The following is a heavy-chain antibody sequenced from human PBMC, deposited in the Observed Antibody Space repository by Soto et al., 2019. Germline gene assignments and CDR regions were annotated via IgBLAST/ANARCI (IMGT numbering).Heavy chain of an antibody. D-gene: IGHD2-8*01. CDR3: ARMGVLMVYANTGRVGYFDY. CDR2: IYYSGST. CDR1: GGSISSSSYY. Sequence: QLQLQESGPGLVKPSETLSLTCTVSGGSISSSSYYWGWIRQPPGKGLEWIGSIYYSGSTYYNPSLKSRVTIAVDTSKNQFYLKLSSVTGADTAVYYCARMGVLMVYANTGRVGYFDYWGQGTLVTVSS. V-gene: IGHV4-39*01. J-gene: IGHJ4*02.